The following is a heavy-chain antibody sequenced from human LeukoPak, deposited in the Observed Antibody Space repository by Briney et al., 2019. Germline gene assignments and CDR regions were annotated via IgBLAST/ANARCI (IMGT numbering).Heavy chain of an antibody. V-gene: IGHV3-9*01. J-gene: IGHJ6*03. CDR2: INWSSGHK. D-gene: IGHD6-6*01. Sequence: GRSLRLSCAASGFTFGDYGMHWVRQAPGKGLEWVSSINWSSGHKAYAAPVEGRFTISRDNTKNFLYLQMSSLRPDDTAFYCCAKDAGVGSSSLSYYWYIDFWGKGTTVIVSS. CDR3: AKDAGVGSSSLSYYWYIDF. CDR1: GFTFGDYG.